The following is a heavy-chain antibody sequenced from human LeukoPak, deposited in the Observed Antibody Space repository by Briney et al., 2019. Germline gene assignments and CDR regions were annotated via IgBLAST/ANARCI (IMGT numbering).Heavy chain of an antibody. V-gene: IGHV4-38-2*02. CDR1: GYSISSGYY. Sequence: SETLSLTCTVSGYSISSGYYWGWIRQPPGEGLEWIGSIYHSGSTYYNPSLKSRVTISVDKSKSQFSLKLSSVTAADTAVYYCASSSATNPNWFDPWGQGTLGTVSS. D-gene: IGHD5-12*01. CDR2: IYHSGST. CDR3: ASSSATNPNWFDP. J-gene: IGHJ5*02.